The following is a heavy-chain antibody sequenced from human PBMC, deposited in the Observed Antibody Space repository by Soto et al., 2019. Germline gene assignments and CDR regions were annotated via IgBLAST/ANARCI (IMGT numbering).Heavy chain of an antibody. D-gene: IGHD3-22*01. J-gene: IGHJ4*02. CDR3: ARQYPGYYYDCSGYPKGYFDY. CDR1: GGSISSSSYY. V-gene: IGHV4-39*01. Sequence: SETLSLTCTVSGGSISSSSYYWGWIRQPPGKGLEWIGSIYYSGSTYYNPSLKSRVTISVDTSKNQFSLKLSSVTAADTAVYYCARQYPGYYYDCSGYPKGYFDYWGQGTLVTVSS. CDR2: IYYSGST.